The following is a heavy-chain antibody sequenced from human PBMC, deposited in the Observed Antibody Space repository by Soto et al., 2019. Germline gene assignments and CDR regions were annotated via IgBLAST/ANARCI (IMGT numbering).Heavy chain of an antibody. Sequence: PSETLSLTCAVSGGSISSSNWWSWVRQPPGKGLEWIGEIYHSGSTNYNPSLKSRVTISVDTSMNQFSLKLSSVTAADTAVYYCARDPVERATPYYYGMDVWGQGTTVTVSS. V-gene: IGHV4-4*02. J-gene: IGHJ6*02. CDR2: IYHSGST. CDR1: GGSISSSNW. CDR3: ARDPVERATPYYYGMDV. D-gene: IGHD5-12*01.